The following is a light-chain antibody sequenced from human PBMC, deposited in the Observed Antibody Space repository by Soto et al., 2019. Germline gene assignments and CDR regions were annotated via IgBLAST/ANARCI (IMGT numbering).Light chain of an antibody. V-gene: IGLV1-40*01. CDR3: QSYDRSLGGYV. J-gene: IGLJ1*01. CDR1: SANIGAAYN. CDR2: GNN. Sequence: QSVLTQPPSVSGAPGQRVTISCTGSSANIGAAYNVDWYQQLPGTAPKLLIYGNNHRPSGVPARFSGSKSGTSASLAIAGLQAEDEGDYYCQSYDRSLGGYVFGTGTKVTVL.